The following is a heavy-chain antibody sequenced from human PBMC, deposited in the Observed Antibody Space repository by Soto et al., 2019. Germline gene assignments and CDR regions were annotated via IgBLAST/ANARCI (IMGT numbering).Heavy chain of an antibody. D-gene: IGHD3-16*01. V-gene: IGHV3-30*18. CDR2: ISYDGSNK. Sequence: QVQLVESGGGVVQPGRSLRLSCAASGFTFSSYGMHWVRQAPGKGLEWVAVISYDGSNKYYADSVKGRFTISRDNSKNTLYLQMNILRAEDTAVYYCAKETFSTGEFDYWGQGTLVTVSS. CDR3: AKETFSTGEFDY. CDR1: GFTFSSYG. J-gene: IGHJ4*02.